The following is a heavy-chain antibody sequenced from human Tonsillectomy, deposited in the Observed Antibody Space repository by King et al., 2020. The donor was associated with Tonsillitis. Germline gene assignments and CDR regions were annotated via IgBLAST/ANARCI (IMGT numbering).Heavy chain of an antibody. V-gene: IGHV3-74*01. J-gene: IGHJ5*02. Sequence: VQLVESGGGLVQPGGSLRLSCAASGFTFSSYWMHWVRQVPGKGLVWVSRINSDGSSTSYADSVKGRFIISRDNAKNTLYLQMNSLRADDTAVYYCARSTLYRSDSHVGAGGPLNWLDPWGQGTLVTVSS. CDR1: GFTFSSYW. CDR2: INSDGSST. CDR3: ARSTLYRSDSHVGAGGPLNWLDP. D-gene: IGHD6-19*01.